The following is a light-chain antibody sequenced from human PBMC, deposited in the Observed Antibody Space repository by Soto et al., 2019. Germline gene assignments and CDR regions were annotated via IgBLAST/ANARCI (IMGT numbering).Light chain of an antibody. Sequence: EIVLTQSPAPLSLSQGERATLSCRASQSVSSYLAWYQQKPGQAPRLLIYDASNRATGIPARFSGSGSGTDFTLTISSLEHEDFAVYYCQQRSNWPPYTFGQGTKLEIK. V-gene: IGKV3-11*01. CDR2: DAS. J-gene: IGKJ2*01. CDR1: QSVSSY. CDR3: QQRSNWPPYT.